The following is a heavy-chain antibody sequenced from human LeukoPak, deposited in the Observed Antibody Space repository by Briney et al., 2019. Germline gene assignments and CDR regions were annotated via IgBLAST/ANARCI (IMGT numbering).Heavy chain of an antibody. J-gene: IGHJ4*02. CDR1: GFTFSSYS. V-gene: IGHV3-48*01. CDR2: ISSSSSTI. CDR3: ARAIKSSGYHYAGNYFDY. Sequence: GGSLRLSCAASGFTFSSYSMNWVRQAPGKGLEWVSYISSSSSTIYYADSVKGRFTISRDNAKNSLYLQMNSLRAEDTAVYYCARAIKSSGYHYAGNYFDYWGQGTLVTVSS. D-gene: IGHD3-22*01.